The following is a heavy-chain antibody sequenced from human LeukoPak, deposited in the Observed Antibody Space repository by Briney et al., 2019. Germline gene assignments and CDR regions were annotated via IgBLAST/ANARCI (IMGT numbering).Heavy chain of an antibody. V-gene: IGHV1-18*01. Sequence: ASVTVSCKASGYTFTSYGISWVRQAPGQGLECMGWISAYNGNTNYAQKLQGRVTMTTDTSTSTAYMELRSLRSDDTAVYYCAREMNGPGDGDYGYWGQGTLVTVSS. D-gene: IGHD4-17*01. CDR1: GYTFTSYG. CDR2: ISAYNGNT. CDR3: AREMNGPGDGDYGY. J-gene: IGHJ4*02.